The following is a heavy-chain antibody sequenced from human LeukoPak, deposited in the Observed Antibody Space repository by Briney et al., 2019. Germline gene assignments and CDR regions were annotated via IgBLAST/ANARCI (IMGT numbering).Heavy chain of an antibody. J-gene: IGHJ4*02. Sequence: SETLSLTCTVSGGSISSGSYYWSWIRQPAGKGLEWIGRIYTSGSTNYNPSLKSRVTISVDTSKNQFSLKLSSVTAADTAVYYCARDSSGYYDSSGLDYWGQGTLVTVSS. V-gene: IGHV4-61*02. CDR2: IYTSGST. CDR3: ARDSSGYYDSSGLDY. D-gene: IGHD3-22*01. CDR1: GGSISSGSYY.